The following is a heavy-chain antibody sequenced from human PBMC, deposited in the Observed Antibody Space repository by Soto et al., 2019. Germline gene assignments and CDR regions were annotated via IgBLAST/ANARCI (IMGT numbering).Heavy chain of an antibody. D-gene: IGHD6-6*01. J-gene: IGHJ2*01. CDR1: GFTFSSYW. V-gene: IGHV3-23*01. CDR3: AKTYSSSSYWYFDL. Sequence: GGSLRLSCAASGFTFSSYWMSWVRQAPGKGLEWVSAISGSGGSTYYADSVKGRFTISRDNSKNTLYLQMNSLRAEDTAVYYCAKTYSSSSYWYFDLWGRGTLVTVSS. CDR2: ISGSGGST.